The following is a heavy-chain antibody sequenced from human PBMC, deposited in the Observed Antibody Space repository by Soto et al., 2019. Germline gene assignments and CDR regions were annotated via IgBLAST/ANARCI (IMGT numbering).Heavy chain of an antibody. D-gene: IGHD1-1*01. CDR2: ISYDGIQK. CDR3: AKDVWNDVPATDGFAL. V-gene: IGHV3-30*18. CDR1: RFTFRRHG. Sequence: QVQLMASGGGVVQPGGSLKLSCAATRFTFRRHGMHWVRQAPVKGLEWLTIISYDGIQKFYTESVKGRFTITRDNAKNMVFLQMNNLRVEDTAVYYCAKDVWNDVPATDGFALWGQGKMVTVSS. J-gene: IGHJ3*01.